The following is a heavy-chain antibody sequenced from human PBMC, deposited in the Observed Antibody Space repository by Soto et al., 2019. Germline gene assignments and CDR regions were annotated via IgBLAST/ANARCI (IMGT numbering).Heavy chain of an antibody. CDR2: VDTSGIT. J-gene: IGHJ4*02. CDR1: GGSISSGGYS. D-gene: IGHD3-3*01. Sequence: PSETLSLTCAVSGGSISSGGYSWSWIRQPPGKGLEWIGEVDTSGITNYNPSLESRVTFSIDTSNSQFSLRLSSVTAADTAVYFCARAGNYDVLSGRMYYFDSWGQGTPVTVS. CDR3: ARAGNYDVLSGRMYYFDS. V-gene: IGHV4-30-2*01.